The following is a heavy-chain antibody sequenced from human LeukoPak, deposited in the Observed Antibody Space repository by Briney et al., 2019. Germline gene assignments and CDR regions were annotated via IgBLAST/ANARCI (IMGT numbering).Heavy chain of an antibody. CDR1: GGSISSYY. CDR2: IYYSGST. Sequence: SETLSLTCTVSGGSISSYYWSWIRQPPGKGLEWIGYIYYSGSTNYNPSLKSRVAISVDTSKNQFSLKLSSVTAADTAVYYCAREYGGFGELVAFDIWGQGTMVTVSS. D-gene: IGHD3-10*01. J-gene: IGHJ3*02. CDR3: AREYGGFGELVAFDI. V-gene: IGHV4-59*01.